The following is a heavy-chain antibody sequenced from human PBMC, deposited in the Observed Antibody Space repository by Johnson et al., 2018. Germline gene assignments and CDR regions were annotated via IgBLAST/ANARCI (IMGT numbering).Heavy chain of an antibody. J-gene: IGHJ6*02. CDR3: ARGSAYCGGDCYSNYYYYYGMDV. V-gene: IGHV1-69*01. D-gene: IGHD2-21*02. Sequence: QVQLVQSGAEVKKXGSSVKVXCKASGGTFSSYAISWVRQAPGQGLEWMGGIIPLFGTANYAQKFQGRVTITADEPTSTAYRELSSLRAEDTAVYYCARGSAYCGGDCYSNYYYYYGMDVWGQGTTVTVSS. CDR2: IIPLFGTA. CDR1: GGTFSSYA.